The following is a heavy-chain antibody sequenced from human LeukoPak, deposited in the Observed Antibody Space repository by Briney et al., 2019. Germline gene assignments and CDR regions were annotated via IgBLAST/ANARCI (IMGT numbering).Heavy chain of an antibody. CDR1: GFTFSSYG. J-gene: IGHJ6*03. CDR2: ISGSGGST. V-gene: IGHV3-23*01. D-gene: IGHD4-17*01. CDR3: AKPYGDYHYYYYMDV. Sequence: GGSLRLSCAASGFTFSSYGMSWVRQAPGKGLEWVSAISGSGGSTYYADSVKGRFTISRDNSKNTLYLQMNSLRAEDTAVYYCAKPYGDYHYYYYMDVWGKGTTVTVSS.